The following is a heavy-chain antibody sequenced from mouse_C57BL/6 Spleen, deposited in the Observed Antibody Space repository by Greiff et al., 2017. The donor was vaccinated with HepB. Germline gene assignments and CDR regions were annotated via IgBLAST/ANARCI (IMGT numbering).Heavy chain of an antibody. CDR3: ASRDHSNYGYFDV. D-gene: IGHD2-5*01. CDR1: GYTFTSYW. CDR2: IYPSDSET. J-gene: IGHJ1*03. V-gene: IGHV1-61*01. Sequence: QVQLQQPGAELVRPGSSVKLSCKASGYTFTSYWMDWVKQRPGQGLEWIGNIYPSDSETHYNQKFKDKATLTVDKSSSTAYMQLSSLTSEDSAVYYCASRDHSNYGYFDVWGTGTTVTVSS.